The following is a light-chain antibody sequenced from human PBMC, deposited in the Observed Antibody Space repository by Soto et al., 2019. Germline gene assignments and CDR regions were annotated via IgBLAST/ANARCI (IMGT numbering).Light chain of an antibody. Sequence: ETVMTQSPGTLSVSIGERATVSCRASQSVSIHLAWYQQKAGQAPRLLIYDTSTRATGIPARFSGSGSGTEFTLTISSLQSEDLAVYYCQQYSNWPPITFGQGTRPEIK. CDR2: DTS. CDR1: QSVSIH. J-gene: IGKJ5*01. CDR3: QQYSNWPPIT. V-gene: IGKV3-15*01.